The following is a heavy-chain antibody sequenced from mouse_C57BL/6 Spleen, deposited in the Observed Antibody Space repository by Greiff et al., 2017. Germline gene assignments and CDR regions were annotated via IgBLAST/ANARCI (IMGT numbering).Heavy chain of an antibody. CDR2: IYPGDGDT. J-gene: IGHJ4*01. D-gene: IGHD2-3*01. CDR1: GYAFSSSW. V-gene: IGHV1-82*01. Sequence: QVQLQQSGPELVKPGASVTISCKASGYAFSSSWMNWVKQRPGKGLEWIGLIYPGDGDTNYNGKFKGKATLTEEKSSSTAYMQLSSLTSEDSAVYFCARDGYDAMDYWGQGTSVTVSS. CDR3: ARDGYDAMDY.